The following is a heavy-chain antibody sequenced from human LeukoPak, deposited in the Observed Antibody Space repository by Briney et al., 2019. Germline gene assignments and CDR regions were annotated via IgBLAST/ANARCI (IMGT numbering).Heavy chain of an antibody. V-gene: IGHV4-59*13. CDR2: IYSVGNT. Sequence: SETLSLTCTVSGDSISNYYWSWIRQPPGKGLGWMGYIYSVGNTNYNPSLKSRVTMSVDTSKNQVSLKLGSVTAADTALYYCARVAGHYYDSSGNYYYYGLDVWGQGTTVTVSS. CDR3: ARVAGHYYDSSGNYYYYGLDV. CDR1: GDSISNYY. J-gene: IGHJ6*02. D-gene: IGHD3-22*01.